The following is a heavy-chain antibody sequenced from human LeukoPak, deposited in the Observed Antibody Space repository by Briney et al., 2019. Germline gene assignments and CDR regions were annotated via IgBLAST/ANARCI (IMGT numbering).Heavy chain of an antibody. CDR2: ISSSSSYI. Sequence: GGSLRLSCAASGFTFSSYSMTWVRQAPGKGLEWVSSISSSSSYIYYADSVKGRFTISRDNAKNSLYLQMNSLRAEDTAVYYCARDQVVVAAGGWRTDGMDVWGQGTTVTVSS. CDR1: GFTFSSYS. J-gene: IGHJ6*02. V-gene: IGHV3-21*01. D-gene: IGHD2-15*01. CDR3: ARDQVVVAAGGWRTDGMDV.